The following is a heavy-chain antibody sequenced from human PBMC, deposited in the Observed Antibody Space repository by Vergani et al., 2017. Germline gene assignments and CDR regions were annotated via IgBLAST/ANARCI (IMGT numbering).Heavy chain of an antibody. D-gene: IGHD6-13*01. Sequence: QVQLVQSGVEVKKPGSSVKVSCKASGGTFSSYAISWVRQAPGQGLEWMGRIIPILGIANYAQKFQGRVTITADKSTSTAYMELSSLRAEDTAVYYCARGPPIAAAGHYYYYYGMDVWGQGTTVTVSS. CDR1: GGTFSSYA. V-gene: IGHV1-69*04. CDR2: IIPILGIA. J-gene: IGHJ6*02. CDR3: ARGPPIAAAGHYYYYYGMDV.